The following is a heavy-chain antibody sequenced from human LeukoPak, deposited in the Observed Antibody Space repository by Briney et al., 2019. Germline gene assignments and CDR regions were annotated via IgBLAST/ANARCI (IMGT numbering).Heavy chain of an antibody. D-gene: IGHD3-3*02. V-gene: IGHV3-53*01. CDR1: GFIFSNTY. CDR3: ASLARDY. CDR2: IHNDGST. Sequence: PGGSLRLSCAASGFIFSNTYMTWVRQAPGKGLEWVSVIHNDGSTYYADSVKGRFTVSRDNSKNMVFARMNSLRVEDTAVYFCASLARDYWGQGTLVSVSS. J-gene: IGHJ4*02.